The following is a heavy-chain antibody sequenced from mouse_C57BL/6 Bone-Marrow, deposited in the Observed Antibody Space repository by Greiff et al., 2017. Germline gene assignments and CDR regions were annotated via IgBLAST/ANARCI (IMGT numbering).Heavy chain of an antibody. CDR3: ARNCPYWYCDV. D-gene: IGHD4-1*01. V-gene: IGHV1-72*01. J-gene: IGHJ1*03. CDR2: IDSNSGGT. Sequence: QVQLQQPGAELVMPGASVKLSCKASGYTFTSYWMHWVKQRPGRGLEWIGRIDSNSGGTKYHEKFKSKATLTVDKPSSTAYMQLSSQASEDSAGYYCARNCPYWYCDVWGTGTTGTVSS. CDR1: GYTFTSYW.